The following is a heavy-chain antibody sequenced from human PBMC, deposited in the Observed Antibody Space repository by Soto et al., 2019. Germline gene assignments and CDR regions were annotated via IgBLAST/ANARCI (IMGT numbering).Heavy chain of an antibody. Sequence: QVQLVESGGGVVQPGRSLRLSCAASGFTFSSYAMHWVRQAPGKWLEWVAVISYEGSNKYYADSVKGRFTSSRDNSKNTLYLKMNSLRDEDTAVYYGARDHGNWGSSFDYWGQGTLVTVSS. D-gene: IGHD7-27*01. CDR1: GFTFSSYA. CDR3: ARDHGNWGSSFDY. J-gene: IGHJ4*02. CDR2: ISYEGSNK. V-gene: IGHV3-30-3*01.